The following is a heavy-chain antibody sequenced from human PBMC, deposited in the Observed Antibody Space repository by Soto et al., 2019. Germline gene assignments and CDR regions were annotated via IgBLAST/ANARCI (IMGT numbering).Heavy chain of an antibody. CDR1: GFTFSSYA. V-gene: IGHV3-23*01. Sequence: GGSLRLSCAASGFTFSSYAMSWVRQAPGKGLEWVSAISGSGGSTYYADSVKGRFTISRDNSKNTLYLQMNSLRAEDRAVYYCANTDSSSGPGFDYWGQGTLVTVSS. CDR2: ISGSGGST. CDR3: ANTDSSSGPGFDY. D-gene: IGHD6-13*01. J-gene: IGHJ4*02.